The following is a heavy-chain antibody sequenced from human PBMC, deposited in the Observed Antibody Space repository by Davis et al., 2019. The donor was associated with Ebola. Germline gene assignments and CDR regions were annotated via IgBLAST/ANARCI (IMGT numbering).Heavy chain of an antibody. D-gene: IGHD3-22*01. Sequence: SETLSLTCAVYGGSFSGYYWSWIRQPPGKGLEWIGEIYHSGSTNYNPSLKSRVTISVDKSKNQFSLKLSSVTAADTAVYYCARVITMIEAGWFDPWGQGTLVTVSS. V-gene: IGHV4-34*01. CDR1: GGSFSGYY. CDR3: ARVITMIEAGWFDP. J-gene: IGHJ5*02. CDR2: IYHSGST.